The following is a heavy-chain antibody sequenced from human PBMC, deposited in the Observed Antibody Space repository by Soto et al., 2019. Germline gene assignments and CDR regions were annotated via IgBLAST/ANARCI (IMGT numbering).Heavy chain of an antibody. D-gene: IGHD6-25*01. CDR3: TTDRGYNFFPFDY. Sequence: GGSLRLSCAASGFTFSNAWMSWVRQAPGKGLEWVGRIKSKTDGGTTDYAAPVKGRFTISRDDSKNTLYLQMNSLKTEDTAVYYCTTDRGYNFFPFDYWGQGTLVTAPQ. V-gene: IGHV3-15*01. CDR1: GFTFSNAW. CDR2: IKSKTDGGTT. J-gene: IGHJ4*02.